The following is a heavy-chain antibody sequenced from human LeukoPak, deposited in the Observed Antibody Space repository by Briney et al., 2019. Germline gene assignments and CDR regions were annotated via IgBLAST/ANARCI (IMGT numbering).Heavy chain of an antibody. CDR2: IKQDGSEK. Sequence: GGSLRLSCAASGFTFGSYWMSWVRQAPGKGLEWVANIKQDGSEKYYVDSVKGRFTISRDNAKNSLYLQMNSLRAEDTAVYYCARDSVVPAATNYYYYGMDVWGQGTTVTVSS. V-gene: IGHV3-7*03. J-gene: IGHJ6*02. D-gene: IGHD2-2*01. CDR1: GFTFGSYW. CDR3: ARDSVVPAATNYYYYGMDV.